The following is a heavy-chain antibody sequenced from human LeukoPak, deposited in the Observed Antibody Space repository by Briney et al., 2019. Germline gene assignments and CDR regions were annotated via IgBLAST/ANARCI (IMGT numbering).Heavy chain of an antibody. CDR1: GYTFTSYG. J-gene: IGHJ3*02. V-gene: IGHV1-18*01. CDR3: ARDVTLQLWLGDAFDI. CDR2: ISAYNGNT. D-gene: IGHD5-18*01. Sequence: ASVKVSCKASGYTFTSYGISWVRQAPGQGLEWMGWISAYNGNTNYAQKLQGRVTMTTDTSTSTAYMELRSLRSDDTAVYYCARDVTLQLWLGDAFDIWGQGTMVTVSS.